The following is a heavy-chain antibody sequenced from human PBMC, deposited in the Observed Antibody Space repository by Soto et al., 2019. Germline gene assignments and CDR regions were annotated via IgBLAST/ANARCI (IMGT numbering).Heavy chain of an antibody. CDR2: ISYDGSNK. Sequence: QVQLVESGGGVVQPGRSLRLSCAASGFTFSSYAMHWVRQAPGKGLEWVAVISYDGSNKYYADSVKGRFTISRDNSKNTLFLQINSLRAEDTAVYYCARDQGSVVVVAANAFDIWGQGTMVTVSS. J-gene: IGHJ3*02. CDR1: GFTFSSYA. V-gene: IGHV3-30-3*01. CDR3: ARDQGSVVVVAANAFDI. D-gene: IGHD2-15*01.